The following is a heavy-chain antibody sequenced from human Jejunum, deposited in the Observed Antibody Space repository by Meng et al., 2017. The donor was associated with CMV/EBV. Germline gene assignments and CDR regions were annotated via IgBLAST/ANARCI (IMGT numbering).Heavy chain of an antibody. CDR3: ARDRPRYYYESAGYPLDY. Sequence: TFSDYVSSWLRQAHGQGLEWMGWITPYNGNTYYARNLQGRLTVTADTSTSTAYMDLSGLRSDDTAVYYCARDRPRYYYESAGYPLDYWGQGTLVTVSS. CDR1: TFSDYV. CDR2: ITPYNGNT. D-gene: IGHD3-22*01. V-gene: IGHV1-18*01. J-gene: IGHJ4*02.